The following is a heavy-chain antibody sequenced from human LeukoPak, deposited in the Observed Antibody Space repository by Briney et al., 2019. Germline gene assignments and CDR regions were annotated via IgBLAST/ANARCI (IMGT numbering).Heavy chain of an antibody. CDR3: ARGRITIPSAVFDY. CDR1: GGSFSGYY. Sequence: PSETLSLTCAVYGGSFSGYYWSWIRQPPGKGREWIGEINHSGSTNYNPSLKSRVTISVDTSKNQFSLKLSSVTAADTAVYYCARGRITIPSAVFDYWGQGTLVTVSS. V-gene: IGHV4-34*01. CDR2: INHSGST. J-gene: IGHJ4*02. D-gene: IGHD3-3*01.